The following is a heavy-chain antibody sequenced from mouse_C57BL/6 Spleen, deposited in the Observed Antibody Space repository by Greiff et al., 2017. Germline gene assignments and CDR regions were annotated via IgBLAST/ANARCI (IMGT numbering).Heavy chain of an antibody. CDR1: GYAFSSYW. V-gene: IGHV1-80*01. J-gene: IGHJ2*01. CDR2: IYPGDGDT. CDR3: ARGWDGYFDY. Sequence: VKLMESGAELVQPGASVKISCKASGYAFSSYWMNWVKQRPGTGLEWIGQIYPGDGDTNYNGKFKGKATLTADKSASTAYMQLSSLTSEDSAVYFCARGWDGYFDYWGQGTTVTVSS. D-gene: IGHD4-1*01.